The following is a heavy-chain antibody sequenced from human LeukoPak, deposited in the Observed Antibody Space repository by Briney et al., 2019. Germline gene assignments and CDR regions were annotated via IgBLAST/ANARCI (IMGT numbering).Heavy chain of an antibody. V-gene: IGHV3-23*01. CDR1: GFTFSSYA. J-gene: IGHJ5*02. CDR2: ISGSGGST. Sequence: GGSLRLSCAASGFTFSSYAMSWVRQAPGKGLEWVSAISGSGGSTYCADSVKGRFTISRDNSKNTLYLQMNSLRAEDTAVYYCAKAPSDIPTYNWFDPWGQGTLVTVSS. D-gene: IGHD2-2*02. CDR3: AKAPSDIPTYNWFDP.